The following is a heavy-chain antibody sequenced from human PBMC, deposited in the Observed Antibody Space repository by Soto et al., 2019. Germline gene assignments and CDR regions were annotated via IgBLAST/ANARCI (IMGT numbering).Heavy chain of an antibody. Sequence: SETLSLTCAVSGGSIDSDEFSLSWIRQPPGKGLEWIGYVTHSGTAYSIPSLNGRLTLSVDSSQTQFSLKLTSVTAADSAFYYCARIHWAQSSLDYWGRGILVTVSS. CDR3: ARIHWAQSSLDY. CDR1: GGSIDSDEFS. CDR2: VTHSGTA. V-gene: IGHV4-30-2*01. J-gene: IGHJ4*02. D-gene: IGHD6-19*01.